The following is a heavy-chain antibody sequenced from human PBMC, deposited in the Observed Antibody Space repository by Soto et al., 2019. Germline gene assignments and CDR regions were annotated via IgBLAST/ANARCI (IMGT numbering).Heavy chain of an antibody. V-gene: IGHV4-34*01. CDR3: ARLNGYCVSTSCHGYYGMDV. CDR1: GGSFSGYY. Sequence: SETLSLTCAVYGGSFSGYYWTWVRQPPGTGLEWIGEINHSGSTNYNPSLKSRVTISEDTSKNQFSLKLTSVTAADTAVYYCARLNGYCVSTSCHGYYGMDVWGQGTTVTVSS. J-gene: IGHJ6*02. D-gene: IGHD2-2*03. CDR2: INHSGST.